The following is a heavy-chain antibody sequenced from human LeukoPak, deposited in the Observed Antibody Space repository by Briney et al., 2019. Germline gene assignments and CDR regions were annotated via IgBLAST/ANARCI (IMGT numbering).Heavy chain of an antibody. D-gene: IGHD2-15*01. J-gene: IGHJ6*03. CDR1: GGSISSYY. V-gene: IGHV4-34*01. Sequence: SETLSLTCTVSGGSISSYYWSWIRQPPGKGLEWIGEINHSGSTNYNPSLKSRVTISVDTSKNQFSLKLSSVTAADTAVYYCARHGGAIYYYYYYMDVWGKGTTVTVSS. CDR3: ARHGGAIYYYYYYMDV. CDR2: INHSGST.